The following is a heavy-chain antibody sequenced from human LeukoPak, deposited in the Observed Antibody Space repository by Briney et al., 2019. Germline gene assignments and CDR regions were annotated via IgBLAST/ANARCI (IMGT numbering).Heavy chain of an antibody. V-gene: IGHV1-2*02. CDR2: INPYSGVT. J-gene: IGHJ3*02. Sequence: APVKVSCRASGYTFTAYYIHWVRQAPGQGPEWMGWINPYSGVTNYAQTFQGRVTLTRDTSINTAYMELRRLRSDDTAVYYCARDRALAGTNVDAFDTWGQGTRVTVSS. D-gene: IGHD6-19*01. CDR1: GYTFTAYY. CDR3: ARDRALAGTNVDAFDT.